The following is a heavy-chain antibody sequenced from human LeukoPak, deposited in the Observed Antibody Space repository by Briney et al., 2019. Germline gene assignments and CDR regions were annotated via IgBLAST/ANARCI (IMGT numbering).Heavy chain of an antibody. V-gene: IGHV4-59*01. CDR2: IYYSGST. Sequence: PSETLSLTCTVSGGSINSYYWSWIRQPPGKGLEWIGYIYYSGSTNYNPSLKSRVTISVDTSKNQFSLKLSSVTAADTAVYYCARDESGTSAFDTWGQGTMVTVPS. J-gene: IGHJ3*02. CDR1: GGSINSYY. D-gene: IGHD1-1*01. CDR3: ARDESGTSAFDT.